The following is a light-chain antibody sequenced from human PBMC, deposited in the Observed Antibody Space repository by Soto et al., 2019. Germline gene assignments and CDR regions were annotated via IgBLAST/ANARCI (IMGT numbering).Light chain of an antibody. CDR1: QSVSSF. Sequence: EIVLTQSPGTLALSPGEGATLSFRASQSVSSFLAWYQQKPGQAPRILIYDASNRATGIPARFSGSGSGTDFTLNISSLEPEDFAVYYCQQHTNWPLTFGGGTKVDIK. J-gene: IGKJ4*01. CDR2: DAS. CDR3: QQHTNWPLT. V-gene: IGKV3-11*01.